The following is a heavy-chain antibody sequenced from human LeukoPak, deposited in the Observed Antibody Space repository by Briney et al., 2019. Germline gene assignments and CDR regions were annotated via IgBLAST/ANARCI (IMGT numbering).Heavy chain of an antibody. D-gene: IGHD1-1*01. V-gene: IGHV3-30*04. Sequence: GGSLRLSCAASGFTFSSYAMHWVRQAPGKGLEWVAVISSDGSNKYSADSVKGRFTISRDNSKNTLYLQMNSLTAEDTAIFYCAKATGTLTNWGQGILVTVSS. CDR3: AKATGTLTN. J-gene: IGHJ4*02. CDR1: GFTFSSYA. CDR2: ISSDGSNK.